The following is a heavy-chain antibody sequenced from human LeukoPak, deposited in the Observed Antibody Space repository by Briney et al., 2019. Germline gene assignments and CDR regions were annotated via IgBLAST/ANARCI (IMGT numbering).Heavy chain of an antibody. CDR3: ARGRKVVCSSVSCPGWFDP. D-gene: IGHD6-13*01. CDR2: INHTGYT. Sequence: GSLRLSCAASGFTFSSYSMNWVRQSPGKGLDWVGEINHTGYTNYKPSLKRRVTMSVDTSKNQVTLKPTSVTAADTAVYFCARGRKVVCSSVSCPGWFDPWAQGTLVTVSS. V-gene: IGHV4-34*01. CDR1: GFTFSSYS. J-gene: IGHJ5*02.